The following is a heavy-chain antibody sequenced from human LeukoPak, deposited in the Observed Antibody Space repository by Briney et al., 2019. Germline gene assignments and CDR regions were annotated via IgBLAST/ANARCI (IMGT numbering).Heavy chain of an antibody. V-gene: IGHV1-69*05. D-gene: IGHD3-16*02. J-gene: IGHJ4*02. CDR1: VDTFTSYA. CDR3: ARAKYYDYVWGSYRYYFDY. Sequence: SVKVSCTASVDTFTSYAISWVRHGPGQGLEWVGGIFPIFGTANYAQKFQGRVTITTDESTSTAYMELSSLRSEDTAVYYCARAKYYDYVWGSYRYYFDYWGQGTLVTVSS. CDR2: IFPIFGTA.